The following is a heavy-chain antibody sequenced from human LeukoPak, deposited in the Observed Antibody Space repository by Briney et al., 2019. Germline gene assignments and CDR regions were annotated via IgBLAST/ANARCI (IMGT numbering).Heavy chain of an antibody. J-gene: IGHJ4*02. Sequence: GGSLRLSCAASGFTFSSYEMNWVRQAPGKGLEWVSYISFSGSTIYYADSVKGRFTISRDNAKNSLYLQMNSLRAEDTAVYYCARDDSYGLDYWGQGTRVTVSS. CDR2: ISFSGSTI. D-gene: IGHD5-18*01. CDR1: GFTFSSYE. V-gene: IGHV3-48*03. CDR3: ARDDSYGLDY.